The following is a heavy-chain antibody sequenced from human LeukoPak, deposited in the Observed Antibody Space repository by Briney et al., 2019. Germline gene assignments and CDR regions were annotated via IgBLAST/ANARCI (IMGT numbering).Heavy chain of an antibody. CDR1: GYTFTGYY. Sequence: ASVKVSCKASGYTFTGYYMHWVRQAPGQGLEWMEWINPNSGGTNYAQKFQGRVTMTRDTSISTAYMELSRLRSDDTAVYYCAGDGAGIAAAGTGRYYYYGMDAWGQGTTVTVSS. V-gene: IGHV1-2*02. CDR3: AGDGAGIAAAGTGRYYYYGMDA. J-gene: IGHJ6*02. CDR2: INPNSGGT. D-gene: IGHD6-13*01.